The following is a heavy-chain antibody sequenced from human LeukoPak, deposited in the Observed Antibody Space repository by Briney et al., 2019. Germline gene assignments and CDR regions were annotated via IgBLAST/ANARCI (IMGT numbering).Heavy chain of an antibody. CDR2: IVANGDT. D-gene: IGHD3-10*01. V-gene: IGHV3-23*01. Sequence: SGGSLRLSCTASGFNFGNNGVTWVRQNPRKGLEWVSAIVANGDTSTADPVKGRFSTFRDISRNTVYLQMTTLRVEDTAMYYCLPHGSGSSWGQGTLVTVSS. CDR1: GFNFGNNG. CDR3: LPHGSGSS. J-gene: IGHJ5*02.